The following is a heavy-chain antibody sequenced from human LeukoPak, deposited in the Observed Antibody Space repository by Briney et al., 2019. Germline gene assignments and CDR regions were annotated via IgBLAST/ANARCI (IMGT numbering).Heavy chain of an antibody. Sequence: SETLSLTCTVSGGSISSYYWSWIRQPPGKGLEWIGYIYYSGSTNYNPPLKSRVTISVDTSKNQFSLKLSSVTAADTAVYYCARDSRVRGYCSGGSCPYAFDIWGQGTMVTVSS. D-gene: IGHD2-15*01. CDR3: ARDSRVRGYCSGGSCPYAFDI. V-gene: IGHV4-59*01. CDR1: GGSISSYY. CDR2: IYYSGST. J-gene: IGHJ3*02.